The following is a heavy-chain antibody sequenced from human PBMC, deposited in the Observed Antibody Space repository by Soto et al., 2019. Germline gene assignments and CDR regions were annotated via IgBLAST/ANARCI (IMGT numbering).Heavy chain of an antibody. CDR2: IIPIFGTA. V-gene: IGHV1-69*01. J-gene: IGHJ4*02. CDR3: ARDQRHSSGYMDFDY. D-gene: IGHD3-22*01. Sequence: QVQLVQSGAEVKKPGSSVKVSCNASGGTFSSYAISWVRQAPGEGLEWMGGIIPIFGTANYAQRFQGRVTITADESTSTAYMELSSLRSEDTAVYYCARDQRHSSGYMDFDYWGQGTLVTVSS. CDR1: GGTFSSYA.